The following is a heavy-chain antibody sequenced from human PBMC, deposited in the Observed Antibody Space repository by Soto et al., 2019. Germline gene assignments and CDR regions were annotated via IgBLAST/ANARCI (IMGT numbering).Heavy chain of an antibody. CDR3: AKGAGTMVRGVKTQDDAFDI. J-gene: IGHJ3*02. CDR1: GGSLGSEY. Sequence: SETLSLACTVSGGSLGSEYWCWVRRPPGKGLEWIGSIYYSGSTYYNPSLKSRVTISVDTSKNQFSLKLSSVTAADTAVYYCAKGAGTMVRGVKTQDDAFDIWGKGTMVT. V-gene: IGHV4-39*01. CDR2: IYYSGST. D-gene: IGHD3-10*01.